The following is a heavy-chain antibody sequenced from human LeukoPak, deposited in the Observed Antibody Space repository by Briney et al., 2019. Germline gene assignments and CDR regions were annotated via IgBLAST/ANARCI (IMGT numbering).Heavy chain of an antibody. D-gene: IGHD3-10*01. Sequence: GGSLRLSCAASGFSLSSYAMHWVRQAPGKGLEWVSFVSFDGRNKNYADSVRGRFTISRDNSKNTLYLQMNSLRAEDTAVYYCARSRRGGNMPEFDYWGQGTLVTVSS. J-gene: IGHJ4*02. V-gene: IGHV3-30*04. CDR2: VSFDGRNK. CDR3: ARSRRGGNMPEFDY. CDR1: GFSLSSYA.